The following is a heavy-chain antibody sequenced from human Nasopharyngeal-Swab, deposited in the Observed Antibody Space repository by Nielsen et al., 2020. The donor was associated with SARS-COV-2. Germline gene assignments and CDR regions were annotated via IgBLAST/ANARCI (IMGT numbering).Heavy chain of an antibody. CDR1: GAPISSYY. Sequence: SETLSPTFPAPGAPISSYYWTWIRQPPGKGLEWIGYIYYSGSTNYNPSLKSRVTISVDTSKNQFSLKLSSVTAADTAVYYCARTIIAAAEGYFDYWGQGTLVTVSS. CDR3: ARTIIAAAEGYFDY. CDR2: IYYSGST. V-gene: IGHV4-59*01. D-gene: IGHD6-13*01. J-gene: IGHJ4*02.